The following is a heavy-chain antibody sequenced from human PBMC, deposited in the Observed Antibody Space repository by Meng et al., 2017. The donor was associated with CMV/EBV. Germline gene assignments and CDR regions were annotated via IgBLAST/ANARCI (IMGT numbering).Heavy chain of an antibody. CDR2: MNPNSGNT. CDR1: VYIFTSYD. D-gene: IGHD3-9*01. CDR3: NLGILTGYVMYGMDV. J-gene: IGHJ6*02. V-gene: IGHV1-8*01. Sequence: ASVKVSCKASVYIFTSYDINWVRQATGQGLVWMGWMNPNSGNTGYAQKFQGRVTMTRNTYTSTAYMELSSLRSEDTAVYYCNLGILTGYVMYGMDVWGQGTTVTVSS.